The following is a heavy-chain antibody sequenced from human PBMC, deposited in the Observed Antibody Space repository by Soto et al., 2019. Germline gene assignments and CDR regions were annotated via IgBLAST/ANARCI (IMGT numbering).Heavy chain of an antibody. D-gene: IGHD2-2*01. CDR1: GGSINSGGYY. CDR3: ARSSISKKIDY. V-gene: IGHV4-31*03. CDR2: IYYSGIT. Sequence: QVQLQESGPGLVKPSQTLSLTCSVSGGSINSGGYYWTWIRQHPGRGLEWVGNIYYSGITSYNPSLTSRVTISIDTSKTHFSLTLSSVTAADTAVYYCARSSISKKIDYWGQGTLVTVSS. J-gene: IGHJ4*02.